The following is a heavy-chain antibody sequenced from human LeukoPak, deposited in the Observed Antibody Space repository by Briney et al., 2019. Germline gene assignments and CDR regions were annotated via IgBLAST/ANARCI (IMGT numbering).Heavy chain of an antibody. V-gene: IGHV3-30-3*01. CDR3: VKDRMGTYTLDY. CDR2: ISDDGSRQ. D-gene: IGHD3-16*01. Sequence: GGSLRFSCAATGFTFSNYAIHWGRQAPGKGLEWVAFISDDGSRQHYADSVKGRFTIPRDNSKNTLNLQMNSLRAEDTAVYYCVKDRMGTYTLDYWGQGTLVTVSS. CDR1: GFTFSNYA. J-gene: IGHJ4*02.